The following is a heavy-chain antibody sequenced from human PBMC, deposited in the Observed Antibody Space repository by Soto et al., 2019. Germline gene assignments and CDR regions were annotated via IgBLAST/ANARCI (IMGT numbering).Heavy chain of an antibody. CDR1: GYTFTNNV. D-gene: IGHD1-7*01. CDR3: ARDPIWTYTWNYARLNYLDP. Sequence: VASVKVSCKASGYTFTNNVIHWLRQAPGQTLEWMGWIHTAKGNTKYSQKFEARVTLTRDTAASTAYMELSSLRSDDTAVYYCARDPIWTYTWNYARLNYLDPWGQGTLVTVSS. J-gene: IGHJ5*02. CDR2: IHTAKGNT. V-gene: IGHV1-3*04.